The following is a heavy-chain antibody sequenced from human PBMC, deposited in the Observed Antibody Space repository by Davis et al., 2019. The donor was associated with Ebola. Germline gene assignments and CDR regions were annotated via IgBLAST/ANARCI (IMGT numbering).Heavy chain of an antibody. CDR1: GFTFSDYY. CDR2: ISSSSSYT. CDR3: ARVSYTNGLYYFDY. J-gene: IGHJ4*02. Sequence: PGGSLRLSCAASGFTFSDYYMSWIRQAPGKGLEWVSYISSSSSYTNYADSVKGRFTISRDNAKNSLYLQMNSLRAEDTAVYYCARVSYTNGLYYFDYWGQGTLVTVSS. V-gene: IGHV3-11*06. D-gene: IGHD6-19*01.